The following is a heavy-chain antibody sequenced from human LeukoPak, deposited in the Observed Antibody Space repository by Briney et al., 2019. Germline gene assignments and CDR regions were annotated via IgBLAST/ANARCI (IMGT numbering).Heavy chain of an antibody. D-gene: IGHD6-6*01. CDR3: TRARYTSSSPRFDY. V-gene: IGHV1-2*02. CDR1: GYTFTDQY. Sequence: ASVKVSCKASGYTFTDQYIHWVRAAPGQGLEWLGSINPSRGGTNYAQKFQGRVTMTRDTSIDTAYMEMSDLTFDDTAFYYCTRARYTSSSPRFDYWGQGTLVTVSS. J-gene: IGHJ4*02. CDR2: INPSRGGT.